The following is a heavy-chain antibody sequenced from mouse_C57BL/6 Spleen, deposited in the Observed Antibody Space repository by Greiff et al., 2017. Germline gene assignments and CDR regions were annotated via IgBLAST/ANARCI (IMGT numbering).Heavy chain of an antibody. D-gene: IGHD2-4*01. CDR3: ARGYYDYDGYAMDY. CDR2: IYPGSGNT. J-gene: IGHJ4*01. CDR1: GYTFTDYY. Sequence: VQLQQSGAELVRPGASVKLSCKASGYTFTDYYINWVKQRPGQGLEWIARIYPGSGNTYYNEKFKGKATLTAEKSSSTAYMQLSSLTSEDSAVYFCARGYYDYDGYAMDYWGQGTSGTVSS. V-gene: IGHV1-76*01.